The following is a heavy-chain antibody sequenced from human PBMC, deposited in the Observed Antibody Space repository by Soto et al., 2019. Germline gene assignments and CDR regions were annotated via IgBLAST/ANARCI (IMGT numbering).Heavy chain of an antibody. D-gene: IGHD5-18*01. V-gene: IGHV3-21*01. CDR2: ISSSSSYI. CDR1: GFTFSSYR. J-gene: IGHJ4*02. CDR3: ARDQPGYSYGYGLGY. Sequence: EVQLVESGGGLVQPGGSLRLSCAASGFTFSSYRMNWVRQAPGKGLEWVSSISSSSSYIYYADSVKGRFTISRDNAKYSLYLQMNSLRAEDTAVYYCARDQPGYSYGYGLGYWGQGTLVTVSS.